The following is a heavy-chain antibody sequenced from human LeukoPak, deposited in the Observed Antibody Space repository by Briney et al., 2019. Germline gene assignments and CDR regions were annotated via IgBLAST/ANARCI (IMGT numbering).Heavy chain of an antibody. Sequence: GGSLRLSCAASGFTFSSYWMSWVRQAPGKGLEWVANIKQDGSEKYYVDSVKGRFTISRDNAQNSLYLQMHSLRADDTAVYYCARDGDTSGYSDWGQGTLVTVSS. CDR2: IKQDGSEK. J-gene: IGHJ1*01. V-gene: IGHV3-7*01. D-gene: IGHD3-22*01. CDR1: GFTFSSYW. CDR3: ARDGDTSGYSD.